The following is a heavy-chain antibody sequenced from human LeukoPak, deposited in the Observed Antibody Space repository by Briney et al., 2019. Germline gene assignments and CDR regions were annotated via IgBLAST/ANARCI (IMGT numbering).Heavy chain of an antibody. V-gene: IGHV3-21*01. J-gene: IGHJ4*02. D-gene: IGHD3-22*01. CDR2: ISSSSSYI. CDR3: ARDPATLGLSLDY. Sequence: GGSLRLSCAGSDFTFRSYSMNWVRQAPGKGLEWVSSISSSSSYIYYADSVKGRFTISRDNAKNSLYLQMNSLRAEDTAVYYCARDPATLGLSLDYWGQGTLVTVSS. CDR1: DFTFRSYS.